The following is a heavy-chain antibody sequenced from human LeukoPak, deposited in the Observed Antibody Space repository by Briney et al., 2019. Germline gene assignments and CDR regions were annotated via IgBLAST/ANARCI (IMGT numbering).Heavy chain of an antibody. J-gene: IGHJ4*02. CDR3: ARVPYGIFGVAGYFDY. CDR1: GYSFTSYW. Sequence: GESLKISCKGSGYSFTSYWIGWVRQMPGKGLEWMGIIYPGDSDTRYSPSFQGQVTISADKSISTAYLQWSSLKASDTAVYYCARVPYGIFGVAGYFDYWGQGTLVTVSS. D-gene: IGHD3-3*01. CDR2: IYPGDSDT. V-gene: IGHV5-51*01.